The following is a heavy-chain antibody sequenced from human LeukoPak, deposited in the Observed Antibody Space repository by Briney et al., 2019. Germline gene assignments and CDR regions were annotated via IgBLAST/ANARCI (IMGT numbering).Heavy chain of an antibody. D-gene: IGHD3-3*01. Sequence: GGSLRLSCAASGFTFSSYNMNWVRQAPGKGLEWVSYISSSSSSIYYVDSVKGRFTISRDNAKNSLYLQMNSLRAEDTALYYCERDRGGADDFWSGYYTGYFDYWGQGALVTVSS. CDR1: GFTFSSYN. V-gene: IGHV3-48*01. CDR3: ERDRGGADDFWSGYYTGYFDY. J-gene: IGHJ4*02. CDR2: ISSSSSSI.